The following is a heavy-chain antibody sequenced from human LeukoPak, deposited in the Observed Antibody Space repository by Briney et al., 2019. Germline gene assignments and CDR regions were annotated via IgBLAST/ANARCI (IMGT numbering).Heavy chain of an antibody. D-gene: IGHD2-15*01. Sequence: PGGSLRLTCAASGFXFSRYWIHWVRQTPGKGLVWVSRINSDGSSTRYADSVKGRFTISRDNAKNTLDLQMSSLRAEDTAVYYCARVDCSGGSCYFDYWGQATLVTVSS. CDR3: ARVDCSGGSCYFDY. J-gene: IGHJ4*02. V-gene: IGHV3-74*01. CDR2: INSDGSST. CDR1: GFXFSRYW.